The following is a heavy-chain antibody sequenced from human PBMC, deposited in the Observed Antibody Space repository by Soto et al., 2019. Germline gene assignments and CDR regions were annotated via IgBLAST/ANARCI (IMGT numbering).Heavy chain of an antibody. CDR3: ARDEGGSGWYVRWYLY. D-gene: IGHD6-19*01. CDR1: GFTFSSYA. V-gene: IGHV3-30-3*01. Sequence: PGGSLRLSCAASGFTFSSYAMHWVRQAPGKGLEWVAVISYDGSNKYYADSVKGRFTISRDNSKNTLYLQMNSLRAEDTAVYYCARDEGGSGWYVRWYLYWGQGTLVTVSS. J-gene: IGHJ4*02. CDR2: ISYDGSNK.